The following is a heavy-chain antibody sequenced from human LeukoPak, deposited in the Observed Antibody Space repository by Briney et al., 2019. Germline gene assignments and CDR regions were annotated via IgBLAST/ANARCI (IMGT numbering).Heavy chain of an antibody. J-gene: IGHJ3*02. D-gene: IGHD1-26*01. CDR2: INQDGTEK. Sequence: GGSLRLSCAASGFTFTTYWMTWVRQAPGKGLEWVANINQDGTEKYYVDSVKGRFTISRDNAKNSLYLQMNSLRAEDTAVYYCARAGGTYYGIAFDIWGQGTMVTVSS. V-gene: IGHV3-7*01. CDR1: GFTFTTYW. CDR3: ARAGGTYYGIAFDI.